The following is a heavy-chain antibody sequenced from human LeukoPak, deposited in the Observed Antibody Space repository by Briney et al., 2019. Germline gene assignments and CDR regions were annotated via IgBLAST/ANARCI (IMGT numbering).Heavy chain of an antibody. V-gene: IGHV4-59*11. CDR3: ARDHGYSSSWRNWFDP. CDR1: GGSISSHY. D-gene: IGHD6-13*01. J-gene: IGHJ5*02. Sequence: SETLSLTCTVSGGSISSHYWSWIRQPPGKGLEWIGYIYYSGSTNYNPSLKSRVTISVDTSKNQFSLKLSSVTAADTAVYYCARDHGYSSSWRNWFDPWGQGTLVTVSP. CDR2: IYYSGST.